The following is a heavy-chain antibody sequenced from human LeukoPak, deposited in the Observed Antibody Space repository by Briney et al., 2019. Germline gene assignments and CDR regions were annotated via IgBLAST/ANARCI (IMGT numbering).Heavy chain of an antibody. Sequence: GASVKVSCKASGYTFTGYYMHWVRQAPGQGLEWMGWINPNSGGTNYAQKFQGRVTMTRDTSISTAYMELSSLRSDDTAVYYCARGPYYGSGRRGYYFDYWGQGTLVTVSS. CDR1: GYTFTGYY. CDR3: ARGPYYGSGRRGYYFDY. D-gene: IGHD3-10*01. V-gene: IGHV1-2*02. J-gene: IGHJ4*02. CDR2: INPNSGGT.